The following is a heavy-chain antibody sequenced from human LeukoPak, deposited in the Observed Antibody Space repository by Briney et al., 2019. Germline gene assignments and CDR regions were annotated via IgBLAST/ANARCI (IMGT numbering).Heavy chain of an antibody. CDR1: GGSFSGYY. D-gene: IGHD3-10*01. CDR2: INHSGST. V-gene: IGHV4-34*01. J-gene: IGHJ4*02. Sequence: SETLSLTCAVYGGSFSGYYWSWIRQPPGKGLEWIGEINHSGSTNYNPSLKSRVTISVDTSKNQFSLKLSSVTAADTAVYYCARGRLGSGSYYKSTKGSDYWGQGTLVTVSS. CDR3: ARGRLGSGSYYKSTKGSDY.